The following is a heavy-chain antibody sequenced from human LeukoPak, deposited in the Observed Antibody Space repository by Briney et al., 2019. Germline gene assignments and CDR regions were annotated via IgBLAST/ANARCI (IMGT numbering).Heavy chain of an antibody. J-gene: IGHJ4*02. V-gene: IGHV3-30*02. CDR2: IRYDGSNK. Sequence: GGPLRLSCAASGFTFSSYGMHWVRQAPGKGLEWVAFIRYDGSNKYYADSVKGRFTISRDNSKNTLYLQMNSLRAEDTAVYYCAKDFWSGSYYGYFDYWGQGTLVTVSS. CDR3: AKDFWSGSYYGYFDY. CDR1: GFTFSSYG. D-gene: IGHD1-26*01.